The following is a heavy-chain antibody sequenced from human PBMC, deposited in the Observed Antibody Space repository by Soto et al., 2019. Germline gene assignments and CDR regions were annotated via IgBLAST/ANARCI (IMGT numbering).Heavy chain of an antibody. J-gene: IGHJ5*01. D-gene: IGHD6-13*01. CDR2: MTPNNVNT. Sequence: ASVKVSSKGSGYTFTTSYTNRLQHATGQGLEWMGWMTPNNVNTGFAQKFQAKVSMTRYSSISTAYLDLNSQTSEHTPLYHFAGGGSLTSNWYWFDSWGQRTPVTVAS. CDR1: GYTFTTSY. V-gene: IGHV1-8*01. CDR3: AGGGSLTSNWYWFDS.